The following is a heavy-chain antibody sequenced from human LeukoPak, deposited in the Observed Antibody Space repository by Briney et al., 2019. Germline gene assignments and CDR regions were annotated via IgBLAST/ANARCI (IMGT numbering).Heavy chain of an antibody. CDR3: AKDDGYDFEYGMDV. D-gene: IGHD3-3*01. CDR1: GFTLDDYT. Sequence: PGGSLRLSCAASGFTLDDYTRHWVRQAPGKGLEWVSLISWDGGSTYYADSVTGRFTISRDNSKNSLYLQMNSLRTEDTALYYCAKDDGYDFEYGMDVWGQGTTVTVSS. J-gene: IGHJ6*02. CDR2: ISWDGGST. V-gene: IGHV3-43*01.